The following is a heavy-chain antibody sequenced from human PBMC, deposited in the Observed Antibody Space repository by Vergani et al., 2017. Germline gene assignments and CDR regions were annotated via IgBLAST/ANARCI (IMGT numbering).Heavy chain of an antibody. Sequence: EVQLLESGGGLAQPGGSLRLSCAASGFTFSSYAMSWVRQAPGKGLEWVSAISGSGGSTYYADSVKGRFTISRDNSKNTLYLQMNSLRAEDTAVYYCAKSEQQLGDYYYYYYGMDVWGQGTTVTVSS. CDR3: AKSEQQLGDYYYYYYGMDV. J-gene: IGHJ6*02. CDR2: ISGSGGST. V-gene: IGHV3-23*01. CDR1: GFTFSSYA. D-gene: IGHD6-13*01.